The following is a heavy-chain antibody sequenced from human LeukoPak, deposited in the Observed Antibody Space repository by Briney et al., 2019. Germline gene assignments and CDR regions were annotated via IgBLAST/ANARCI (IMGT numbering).Heavy chain of an antibody. CDR1: GFSFSTYA. CDR3: ATEGEGWLQPY. Sequence: GGSLRLSCAASGFSFSTYAMNWVRQAPGKGLEWVSYISRSGTTIHSADSVKGRFTISRDNAKNSLYLKMNSLRDEDTAVYYCATEGEGWLQPYWGQGTLVTVSS. D-gene: IGHD5-24*01. V-gene: IGHV3-48*02. J-gene: IGHJ4*02. CDR2: ISRSGTTI.